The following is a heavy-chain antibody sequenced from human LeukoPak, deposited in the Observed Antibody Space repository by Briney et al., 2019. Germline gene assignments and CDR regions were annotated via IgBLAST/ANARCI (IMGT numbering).Heavy chain of an antibody. J-gene: IGHJ4*02. Sequence: GGSLRLSCAASGFTFDDYGMHWVRQAPGKGLEWVSAISGSGGSTYYADSVKGRFTISRDNSKNTLYLQMNSLRAEDTAVYYCAKGLSAAAGTRGLDYWGQGTLVTVSS. CDR2: ISGSGGST. D-gene: IGHD6-13*01. CDR1: GFTFDDYG. CDR3: AKGLSAAAGTRGLDY. V-gene: IGHV3-23*01.